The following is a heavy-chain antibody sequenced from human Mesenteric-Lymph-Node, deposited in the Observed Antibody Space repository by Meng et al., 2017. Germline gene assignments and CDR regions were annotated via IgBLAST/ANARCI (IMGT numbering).Heavy chain of an antibody. J-gene: IGHJ4*02. CDR2: IYYNGST. V-gene: IGHV4-39*01. CDR3: ARRRYYDGSGSYHSYYFDY. D-gene: IGHD3-10*01. CDR1: GGSISIISYY. Sequence: LQVQDSGPGLVKPSETLSLTCTVSGGSISIISYYWGWIRQPPGKGLEWIVSIYYNGSTYYNPSLKSRVTISVDTSKNQFSLKLNSVTAADTAVYYCARRRYYDGSGSYHSYYFDYWGQGALVTVSS.